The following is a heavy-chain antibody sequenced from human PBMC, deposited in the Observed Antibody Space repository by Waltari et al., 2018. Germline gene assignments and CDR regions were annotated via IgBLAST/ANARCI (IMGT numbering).Heavy chain of an antibody. V-gene: IGHV3-73*01. CDR1: GFTFRYSA. Sequence: EVQLVESGGGLVQHGGSLKLPCAASGFTFRYSAVHWVRQASGKGPEWVGRIRTQANGYTTTYAASVKGRFSISRDDSQKTAFLQMNSLKIEDTAVYFCTADGPGWNSWGQGTLVTVSS. D-gene: IGHD1-7*01. CDR3: TADGPGWNS. CDR2: IRTQANGYTT. J-gene: IGHJ4*02.